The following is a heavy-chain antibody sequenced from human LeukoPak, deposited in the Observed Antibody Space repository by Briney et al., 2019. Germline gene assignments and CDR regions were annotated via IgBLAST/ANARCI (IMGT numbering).Heavy chain of an antibody. D-gene: IGHD3-10*01. J-gene: IGHJ4*02. CDR2: INPSGGST. CDR1: GYTFTGYY. Sequence: GASVKVSCKASGYTFTGYYMHWVRQAPGQGLEWMGIINPSGGSTSYAQKFQGRVTMTRDTSTSTVYMELSSLRSEDTAVYYCARDQHVLLWFGESAPLDYWGQGTLVTVSS. V-gene: IGHV1-46*01. CDR3: ARDQHVLLWFGESAPLDY.